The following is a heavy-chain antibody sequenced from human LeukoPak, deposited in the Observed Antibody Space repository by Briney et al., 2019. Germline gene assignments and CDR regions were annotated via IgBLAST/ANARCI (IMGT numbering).Heavy chain of an antibody. CDR1: GGSISSGDYY. D-gene: IGHD5-18*01. V-gene: IGHV4-61*08. J-gene: IGHJ4*02. CDR2: IYYSGST. CDR3: AGGHSGYSYGLDY. Sequence: SETLSLTCTVSGGSISSGDYYWSWIRQPPGKGLEWIGYIYYSGSTNYNPSLKSRVTISVDTSKNQFSLKLSSVTTADTAVYYCAGGHSGYSYGLDYWGQGTLVTVSS.